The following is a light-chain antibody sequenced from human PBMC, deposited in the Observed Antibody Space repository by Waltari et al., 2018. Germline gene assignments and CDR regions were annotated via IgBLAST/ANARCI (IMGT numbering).Light chain of an antibody. CDR1: SNDVGGYNF. Sequence: QSALTQPASVSGSPGQSITISCGGSSNDVGGYNFVSWYQQHPDKAPKVIIYDVNNRPSGISSRFSGSKSDNTASLTISDLQTEDEADYYCGSYVNTRVLFVFGSGTKVTVL. CDR2: DVN. V-gene: IGLV2-14*03. CDR3: GSYVNTRVLFV. J-gene: IGLJ1*01.